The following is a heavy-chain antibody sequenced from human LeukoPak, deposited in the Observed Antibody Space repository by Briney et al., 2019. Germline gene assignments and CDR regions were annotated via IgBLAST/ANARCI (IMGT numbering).Heavy chain of an antibody. D-gene: IGHD3-22*01. CDR3: ERVDYYDSSGYAY. Sequence: GGSLRLSCAASGFTFSSYWMHWVRQAPGKGLVWVSRINSDGSSTSYADSVKGRFTISRDNAKNTLYLQMNSLRAEDTAVYYCERVDYYDSSGYAYWGQGTLVTVSS. CDR1: GFTFSSYW. V-gene: IGHV3-74*01. J-gene: IGHJ4*02. CDR2: INSDGSST.